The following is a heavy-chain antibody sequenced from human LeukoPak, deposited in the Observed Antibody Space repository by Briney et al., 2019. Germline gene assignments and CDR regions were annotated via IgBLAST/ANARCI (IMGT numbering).Heavy chain of an antibody. CDR2: IKQDGSEK. D-gene: IGHD6-6*01. Sequence: PGGSLRLSCAASGFTFSTYWMSWVRQAPGKGREWVANIKQDGSEKYYVDSVKGRFTISRDNAKNSLYLQMSSLRADDTAVYYCARDLPTGSDYFDYWGQGTLVTVSS. CDR1: GFTFSTYW. CDR3: ARDLPTGSDYFDY. J-gene: IGHJ4*02. V-gene: IGHV3-7*01.